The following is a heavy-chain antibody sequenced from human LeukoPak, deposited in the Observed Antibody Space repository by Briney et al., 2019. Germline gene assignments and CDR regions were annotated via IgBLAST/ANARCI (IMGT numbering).Heavy chain of an antibody. V-gene: IGHV4-38-2*02. D-gene: IGHD1-26*01. CDR3: ASASGGGSYPPVY. CDR2: IYHSGST. J-gene: IGHJ4*02. Sequence: SETLSLTCTVSGYSISSGYYWGWIRQPPGKGLEWIGSIYHSGSTYYNPSLKSRVTISVDTSKNQFSLKLSSVTAADTAVYYCASASGGGSYPPVYWGQGTLVTVSS. CDR1: GYSISSGYY.